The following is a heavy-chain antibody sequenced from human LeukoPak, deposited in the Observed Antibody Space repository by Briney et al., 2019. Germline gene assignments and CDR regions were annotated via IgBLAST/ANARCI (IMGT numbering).Heavy chain of an antibody. J-gene: IGHJ6*03. CDR1: GGSISSSSYY. CDR2: IYYSGST. CDR3: ARNPSQIYGDYSSMDV. V-gene: IGHV4-39*07. Sequence: NTSETLSLTCTVSGGSISSSSYYWGWIRQPPGKGLEWIGSIYYSGSTYYNPSLKSRVTISVDTSKNQFSLKLSSVTAADTAVYYCARNPSQIYGDYSSMDVWGKGTTVTVSS. D-gene: IGHD4-17*01.